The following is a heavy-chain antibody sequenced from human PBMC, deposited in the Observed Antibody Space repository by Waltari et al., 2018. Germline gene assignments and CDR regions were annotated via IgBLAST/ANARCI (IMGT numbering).Heavy chain of an antibody. CDR1: GFTFSSYE. V-gene: IGHV3-48*03. D-gene: IGHD4-17*01. J-gene: IGHJ3*02. Sequence: EVQLVESGGGLVQPGGSLRLSCAASGFTFSSYEMSWVRQAPGKGLEWMSYISSSGSSIDYADSVKDRFTISRDNAQNSLHLKMNSLRVEDTAVYYCASSVEVYAFDIWGRGTMVTVSS. CDR3: ASSVEVYAFDI. CDR2: ISSSGSSI.